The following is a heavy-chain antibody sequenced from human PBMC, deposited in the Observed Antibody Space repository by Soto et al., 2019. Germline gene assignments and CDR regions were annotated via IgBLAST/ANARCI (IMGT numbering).Heavy chain of an antibody. CDR3: ARPRYPGRGYYGMDV. CDR2: IYPGDSDT. J-gene: IGHJ6*02. D-gene: IGHD2-15*01. CDR1: GYSFTSYW. Sequence: PGESLKISCKGSGYSFTSYWIGWVRQMPGKGLECMGIIYPGDSDTRYSPSFQGQVTISADKSISTAYLQWRSLKASDTAMYYCARPRYPGRGYYGMDVRGQGTTVTVSS. V-gene: IGHV5-51*01.